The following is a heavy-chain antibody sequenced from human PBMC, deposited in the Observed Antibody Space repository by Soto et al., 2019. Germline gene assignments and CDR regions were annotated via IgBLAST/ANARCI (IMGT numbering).Heavy chain of an antibody. CDR3: AIDLWWYTH. J-gene: IGHJ4*02. Sequence: EVQLLESGGGLVQPGGSLRLSCTASGFTFSDHAMTWVRQAPGKGLEWVSGISGGGSGAYYADSVKGRFTVSRANSKNTQFLQMDSLRAEDTAVYYCAIDLWWYTHWGQGTLVTVSS. D-gene: IGHD2-15*01. V-gene: IGHV3-23*01. CDR1: GFTFSDHA. CDR2: ISGGGSGA.